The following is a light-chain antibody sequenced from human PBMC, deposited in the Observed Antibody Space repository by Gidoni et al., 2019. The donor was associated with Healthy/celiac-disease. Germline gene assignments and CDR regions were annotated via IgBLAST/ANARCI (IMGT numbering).Light chain of an antibody. CDR1: QSISSW. J-gene: IGKJ2*01. V-gene: IGKV1-5*03. CDR2: KAT. CDR3: QQYNSYSNT. Sequence: DIQMTQSPSTLSASVGERVTITCRASQSISSWLAWYQQKPGKAPKLLIYKATSLASGVPSRFSGSGSGTEFTLTISSLQPDDFATYYCQQYNSYSNTFGQGTKLEIK.